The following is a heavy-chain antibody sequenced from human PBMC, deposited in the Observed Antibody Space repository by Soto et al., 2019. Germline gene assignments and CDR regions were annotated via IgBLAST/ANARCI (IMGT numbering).Heavy chain of an antibody. V-gene: IGHV5-51*01. Sequence: EVQLVQSGAEVKKPGESLKISCKGSGYSFTSYWIGWVRQMPGNGLEWMGIIYPGDSDTRYSPSFQGQVTISADKSISTAYRQGSSLKASDPGMYYCARHGVGDILTGQPDYWGQGALVTVSS. CDR2: IYPGDSDT. J-gene: IGHJ4*02. D-gene: IGHD3-9*01. CDR3: ARHGVGDILTGQPDY. CDR1: GYSFTSYW.